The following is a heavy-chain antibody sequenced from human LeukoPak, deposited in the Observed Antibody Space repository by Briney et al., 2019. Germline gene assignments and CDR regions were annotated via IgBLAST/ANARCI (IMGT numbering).Heavy chain of an antibody. CDR2: ISAYNGNT. J-gene: IGHJ6*02. CDR1: GYTFTSYG. V-gene: IGHV1-18*01. D-gene: IGHD3-10*01. Sequence: ASVKVSCKASGYTFTSYGISWVRQAPGQGLEWMGWISAYNGNTNYAQKLQGRVTMTTDTSTSTAYMGLRSLRSDDTAVYYCAREGHGMGLEFGESFIYYYGMDVWGQGTTVTVSS. CDR3: AREGHGMGLEFGESFIYYYGMDV.